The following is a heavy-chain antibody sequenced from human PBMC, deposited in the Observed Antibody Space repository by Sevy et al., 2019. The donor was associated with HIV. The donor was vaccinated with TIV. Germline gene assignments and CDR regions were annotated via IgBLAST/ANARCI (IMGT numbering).Heavy chain of an antibody. CDR3: ARDPRMYGDYLLAYFDY. D-gene: IGHD2-8*01. J-gene: IGHJ4*02. CDR1: GFTPSTYG. Sequence: GGSLSLSCAASGFTPSTYGMHWVRQAPGKGLEWVAVIGYDGSNIYYADSVKGRFTISRDNSKNTLFLQMDSLRAEDTAIYYCARDPRMYGDYLLAYFDYWGQGTLVTVSS. V-gene: IGHV3-33*01. CDR2: IGYDGSNI.